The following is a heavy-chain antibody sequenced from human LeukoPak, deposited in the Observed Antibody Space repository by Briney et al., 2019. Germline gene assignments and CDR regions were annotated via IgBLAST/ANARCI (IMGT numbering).Heavy chain of an antibody. D-gene: IGHD3-10*01. Sequence: LETLSLTCAVYGGSFIGYYWSWIRQPPGKGLEWIGEINHSGSTNYNPSLKSRVTISVDTSKNQFSLKLNSVTAADTSVYYCARGLTGSRRYFDSWGQGTLVTVSS. CDR1: GGSFIGYY. V-gene: IGHV4-34*01. CDR3: ARGLTGSRRYFDS. CDR2: INHSGST. J-gene: IGHJ4*02.